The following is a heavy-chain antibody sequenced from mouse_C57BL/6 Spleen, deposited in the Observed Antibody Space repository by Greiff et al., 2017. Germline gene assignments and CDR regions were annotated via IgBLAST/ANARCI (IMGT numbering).Heavy chain of an antibody. J-gene: IGHJ4*01. D-gene: IGHD1-1*01. CDR1: GFNIKNTY. CDR3: ARPSITALVATYYAMDY. CDR2: IDPANGNT. V-gene: IGHV14-3*01. Sequence: VQLQQSVAELVRPGASVKLSCTASGFNIKNTYMHWVKQRPAQGLEWIGRIDPANGNTKYAAKFQCKATITADTSSNTAYLQLSSLTSEDSAIYFYARPSITALVATYYAMDYGGRGTSVNVSS.